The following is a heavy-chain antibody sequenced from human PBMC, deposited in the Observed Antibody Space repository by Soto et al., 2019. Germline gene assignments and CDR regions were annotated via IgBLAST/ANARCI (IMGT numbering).Heavy chain of an antibody. V-gene: IGHV4-59*01. D-gene: IGHD1-26*01. CDR3: ARNVGGVDFVY. CDR1: GGSISSFY. CDR2: IHDSGST. J-gene: IGHJ4*01. Sequence: PSETLSLTCLVSGGSISSFYWSWIRQPPGKGLEWIGDIHDSGSTNYNPSLKSRVSISVDTSENQFSLRLRSVTAADTAVYYCARNVGGVDFVYWGHGTQFTVYS.